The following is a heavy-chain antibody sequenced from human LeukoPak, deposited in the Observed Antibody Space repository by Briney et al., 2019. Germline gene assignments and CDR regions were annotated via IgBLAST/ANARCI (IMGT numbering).Heavy chain of an antibody. Sequence: SETLSLTCTVSGGSISSGDYYWSWIRQPPGKGLEWIGYIYYSGSTYYNPSLKSRVTISVDTSKNQFSLKLSSVTAADTAVYFCAKKESGLYGVDVWGQGTTVTVSS. CDR2: IYYSGST. J-gene: IGHJ6*02. CDR3: AKKESGLYGVDV. CDR1: GGSISSGDYY. V-gene: IGHV4-30-4*01.